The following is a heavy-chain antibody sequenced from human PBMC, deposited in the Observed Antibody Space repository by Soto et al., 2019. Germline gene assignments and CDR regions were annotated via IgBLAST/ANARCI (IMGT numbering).Heavy chain of an antibody. J-gene: IGHJ4*02. CDR2: VSYTGNT. Sequence: QVQLQESGPGLMQPSQTLSLTCTVSGGSIGSGGYWWSWIRQHPGRGLEWIGFVSYTGNTQYNPSLKSRVNISVGTSTKQFSLKLSSVTAADTAVYYCARGTLVWGQGTLVTVSS. D-gene: IGHD2-2*01. V-gene: IGHV4-31*03. CDR1: GGSIGSGGYW. CDR3: ARGTLV.